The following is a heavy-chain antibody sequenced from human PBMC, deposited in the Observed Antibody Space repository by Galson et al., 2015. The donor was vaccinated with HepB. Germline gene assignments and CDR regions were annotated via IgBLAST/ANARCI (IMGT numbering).Heavy chain of an antibody. J-gene: IGHJ3*02. V-gene: IGHV7-4-1*02. CDR2: INTNTGNP. D-gene: IGHD3-10*01. CDR3: ARVGVLFFYLYGSGNDDAFDI. CDR1: GYTFTSYA. Sequence: SVKVSCKASGYTFTSYAMNWVRQAPGQGLEWMGWINTNTGNPTYAQGSTGRFVFSLDTSVSTAYLQISSLKAEDTAVYYCARVGVLFFYLYGSGNDDAFDIWGQGTMVTVSS.